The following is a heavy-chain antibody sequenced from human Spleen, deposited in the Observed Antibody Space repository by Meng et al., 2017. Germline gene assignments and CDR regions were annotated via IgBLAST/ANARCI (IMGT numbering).Heavy chain of an antibody. D-gene: IGHD4-17*01. V-gene: IGHV4-34*01. CDR2: INHSGSS. J-gene: IGHJ4*02. CDR3: ARYTPRDYGDSRGYYFDY. Sequence: SDTLSPTCAVYGWSFSGYYWSWIRQPPGRGLEWIGEINHSGSSNYHPSLKSRVTISVDTSKNQFSLNLSSVTAADTAVYYCARYTPRDYGDSRGYYFDYWGQGTLVTVSS. CDR1: GWSFSGYY.